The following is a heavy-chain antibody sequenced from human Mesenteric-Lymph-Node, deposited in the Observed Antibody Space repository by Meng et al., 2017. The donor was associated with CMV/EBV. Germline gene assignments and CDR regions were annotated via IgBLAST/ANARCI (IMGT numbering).Heavy chain of an antibody. Sequence: ASVKVSCKASGDTYASFGINWVRQAPGQSLEWMGGISGHNHNTNYAQKFQGRVTMTTDTSTSTAYMELRSLRSDDTAVYYCARWVTYCTNGVCYTYFDYWGQGTLVTVSS. CDR3: ARWVTYCTNGVCYTYFDY. CDR2: ISGHNHNT. D-gene: IGHD2-8*01. CDR1: GDTYASFG. J-gene: IGHJ4*02. V-gene: IGHV1-18*01.